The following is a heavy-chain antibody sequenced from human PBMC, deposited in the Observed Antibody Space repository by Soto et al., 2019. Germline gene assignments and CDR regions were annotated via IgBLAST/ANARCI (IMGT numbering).Heavy chain of an antibody. D-gene: IGHD3-10*01. CDR1: GFTFTSYG. Sequence: EVQLLESGGGLLQPGGSLRLACEASGFTFTSYGMSWVRQAPGKGLEWVSSFSGTGGNTYYADSVKGRFTISRDNFKNTLYLQMNSLRPDDTAVYYCASGGGLDVWCQGSTVTVSS. J-gene: IGHJ6*02. CDR2: FSGTGGNT. CDR3: ASGGGLDV. V-gene: IGHV3-23*01.